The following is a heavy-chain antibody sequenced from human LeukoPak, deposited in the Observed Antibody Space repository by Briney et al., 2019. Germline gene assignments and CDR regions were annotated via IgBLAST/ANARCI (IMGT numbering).Heavy chain of an antibody. J-gene: IGHJ3*02. V-gene: IGHV1-3*01. Sequence: GASVKVSCKASGYTFTSYAMHWVRQAPGQRLEWMGWINAGNGNTKYSQKFQGRVTITRDTSASTAYMELSSLRSEDTAVYYCARPPTRVVVVAAPVDAFDIWGQGTMVTVSS. D-gene: IGHD2-15*01. CDR1: GYTFTSYA. CDR3: ARPPTRVVVVAAPVDAFDI. CDR2: INAGNGNT.